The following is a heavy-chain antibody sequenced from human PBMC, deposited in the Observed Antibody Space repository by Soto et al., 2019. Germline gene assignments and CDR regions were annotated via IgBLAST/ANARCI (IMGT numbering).Heavy chain of an antibody. CDR2: ISYDGSNK. J-gene: IGHJ4*02. V-gene: IGHV3-30-3*01. CDR1: GFTFSSYA. CDR3: AREYYYDSSGYYYSGFDY. D-gene: IGHD3-22*01. Sequence: QVQLVESGGGVVQPGRSLRLSCAASGFTFSSYAMHWVRQAPGKGLEWVAVISYDGSNKYYADSVKGRFTISRDNSKNTRYLQMNSLRAEDTAVYYCAREYYYDSSGYYYSGFDYWGQGTLVTVSS.